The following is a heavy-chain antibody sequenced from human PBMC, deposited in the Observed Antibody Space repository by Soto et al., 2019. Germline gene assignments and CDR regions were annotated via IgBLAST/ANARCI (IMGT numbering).Heavy chain of an antibody. CDR2: IYYSGST. D-gene: IGHD6-13*01. V-gene: IGHV4-39*01. J-gene: IGHJ6*02. CDR1: GGSISSSSYY. CDR3: ARRIEAGGYYYYALDV. Sequence: SETLSLTCTVSGGSISSSSYYWGWIRQPPGKGLEWIGSIYYSGSTYYNPSLKSRVTISVDTSKNQFSLKLSSVTAADTAVYYCARRIEAGGYYYYALDVWGQGTTVTVSS.